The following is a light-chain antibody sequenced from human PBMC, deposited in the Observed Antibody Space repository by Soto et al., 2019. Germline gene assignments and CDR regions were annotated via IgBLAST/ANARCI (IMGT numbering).Light chain of an antibody. CDR3: QQYNNWPPYT. J-gene: IGKJ2*01. CDR1: QSVSSY. Sequence: EIVLTQSPATLSLSPGERATLSCRASQSVSSYLAWYQQKPGQAPRLLIYDASNRATGIPARSSGSGSGTDFTLTISSLEPEDFAVYYCQQYNNWPPYTVGQGTKVDIK. V-gene: IGKV3-11*01. CDR2: DAS.